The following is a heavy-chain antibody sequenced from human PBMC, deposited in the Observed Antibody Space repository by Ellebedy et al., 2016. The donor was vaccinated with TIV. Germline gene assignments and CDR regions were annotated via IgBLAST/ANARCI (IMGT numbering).Heavy chain of an antibody. V-gene: IGHV6-1*01. CDR2: TYYRSKWYN. CDR1: GDRVSTNGAA. J-gene: IGHJ3*02. Sequence: SQILSLTCGISGDRVSTNGAAWTWIRQSPSRGLEWLGRTYYRSKWYNEYGVSVKSRIAINPDTSKNQFSLQLNSVPPEDTAVYYCARDIGGGAFDIWGQGTMVTVSS. CDR3: ARDIGGGAFDI. D-gene: IGHD3-16*01.